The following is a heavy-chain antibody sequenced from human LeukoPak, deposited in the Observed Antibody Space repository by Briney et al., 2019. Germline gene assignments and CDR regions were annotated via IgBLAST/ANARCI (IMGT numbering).Heavy chain of an antibody. J-gene: IGHJ4*02. Sequence: GGSLRLSCAASGFTFDDYAMHWVRQAPGKGLEWVSAISGSGGSTYYADSVKGRFTISRDNSKNTLYLQMNSLRAEDTALYYCAKEQAVAGPFDYWGQGTLVTVSS. CDR3: AKEQAVAGPFDY. V-gene: IGHV3-23*01. D-gene: IGHD6-19*01. CDR2: ISGSGGST. CDR1: GFTFDDYA.